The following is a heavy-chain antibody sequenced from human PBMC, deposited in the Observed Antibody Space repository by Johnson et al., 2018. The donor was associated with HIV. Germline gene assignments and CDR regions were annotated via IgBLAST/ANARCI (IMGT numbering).Heavy chain of an antibody. Sequence: VQLVESGGGLIQPGGSLRLSCAASGFTVSSNYMSWVRQAPGKGLEWVSAISGSGGSTYYADSVKGRFTISRDNSKNTLYLQMNSLRAEDTAVYYCARLKNGAFDIWGQGTMVTVSS. CDR1: GFTVSSNY. CDR2: SGSGGST. J-gene: IGHJ3*02. D-gene: IGHD2-8*01. V-gene: IGHV3-23*04. CDR3: ARLKNGAFDI.